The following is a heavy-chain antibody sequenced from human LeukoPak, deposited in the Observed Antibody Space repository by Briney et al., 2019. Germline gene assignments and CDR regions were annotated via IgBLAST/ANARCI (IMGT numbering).Heavy chain of an antibody. CDR3: ATSPFSRTYYYDSSGYKMVDY. CDR1: GYTLTELS. J-gene: IGHJ4*02. Sequence: APVKVSCKVSGYTLTELSMHWVRQAPGKGLEWMGGFDPEDGETIYAQKFQGRVTMTEDTSTDTAYMELSSLRSEDTAVYYCATSPFSRTYYYDSSGYKMVDYWGQGTLVTVSS. V-gene: IGHV1-24*01. D-gene: IGHD3-22*01. CDR2: FDPEDGET.